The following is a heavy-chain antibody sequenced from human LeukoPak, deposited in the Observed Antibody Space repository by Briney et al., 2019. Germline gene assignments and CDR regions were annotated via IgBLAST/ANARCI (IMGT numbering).Heavy chain of an antibody. CDR1: GGAISSYC. CDR3: ARGGMGSGWYDRHLDWFDP. V-gene: IGHV4-59*01. D-gene: IGHD6-19*01. CDR2: VYYSGST. Sequence: PSETLSLTCTVSGGAISSYCWTWIRQPPGKGLEWIGYVYYSGSTNQNPSLNSRVTISIDMSKNQFSLTLNSVTDADTAVYFCARGGMGSGWYDRHLDWFDPWGQGTLVTVSS. J-gene: IGHJ5*02.